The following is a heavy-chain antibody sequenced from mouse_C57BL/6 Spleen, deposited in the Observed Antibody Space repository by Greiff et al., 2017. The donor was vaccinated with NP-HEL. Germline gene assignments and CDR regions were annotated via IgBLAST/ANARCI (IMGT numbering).Heavy chain of an antibody. CDR3: ARDHYYGSSHYFDY. V-gene: IGHV1-54*01. CDR2: INPGSGGT. J-gene: IGHJ2*01. D-gene: IGHD1-1*01. Sequence: QVQLKQSGAELVRPGTSVKVSCKASGYAFTNYLIEWVKQRPGQGLEWIGVINPGSGGTNYNEKFKGKATLTADKSSSTAYMQLSSLTSEDSAVYFCARDHYYGSSHYFDYWGQGTTLTVSS. CDR1: GYAFTNYL.